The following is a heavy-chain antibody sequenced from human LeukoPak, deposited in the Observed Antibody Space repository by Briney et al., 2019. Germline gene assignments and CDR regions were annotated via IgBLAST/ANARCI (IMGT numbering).Heavy chain of an antibody. CDR3: ARVDFWSGYSPFDY. CDR1: GGSISRGDYY. V-gene: IGHV4-30-4*08. J-gene: IGHJ4*02. D-gene: IGHD3-3*01. Sequence: SQTLSLTCTVSGGSISRGDYYWSWIRQPPGKGLEWIGYIYYSGSTYYNPSLKSRVTISVDTSKNQFSLKLSSVTAADTAVYYCARVDFWSGYSPFDYWGQGTLVTVSS. CDR2: IYYSGST.